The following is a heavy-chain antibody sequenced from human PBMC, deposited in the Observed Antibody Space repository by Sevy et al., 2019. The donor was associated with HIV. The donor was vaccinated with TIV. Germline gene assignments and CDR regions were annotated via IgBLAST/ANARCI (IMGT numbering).Heavy chain of an antibody. CDR3: VRAIAKDGSF. CDR1: GFTLNNYW. CDR2: INQDGGVT. J-gene: IGHJ4*02. V-gene: IGHV3-7*01. D-gene: IGHD6-13*01. Sequence: GGSLRLSCVASGFTLNNYWMHWVRQAPGKGLEWVANINQDGGVTYYVDSVRGRFTISQDNGRNLVFLQMNSLRVDDTAIYFCVRAIAKDGSFWGQGTLVTVSS.